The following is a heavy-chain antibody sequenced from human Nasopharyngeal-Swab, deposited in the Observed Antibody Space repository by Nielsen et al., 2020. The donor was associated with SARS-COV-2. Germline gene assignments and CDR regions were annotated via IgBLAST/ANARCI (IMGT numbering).Heavy chain of an antibody. CDR2: IKQDGSEK. CDR1: GFTFSSYW. J-gene: IGHJ3*02. V-gene: IGHV3-7*01. CDR3: AREGENDSSGYFSDAFDI. Sequence: GESLKISCAASGFTFSSYWMSWVRQAPGKGLEWVANIKQDGSEKYYVDSVKGRFTISRDNAKNPLYLQMNSLRAEDTAVYYCAREGENDSSGYFSDAFDIWGQGTMVTVSS. D-gene: IGHD3-22*01.